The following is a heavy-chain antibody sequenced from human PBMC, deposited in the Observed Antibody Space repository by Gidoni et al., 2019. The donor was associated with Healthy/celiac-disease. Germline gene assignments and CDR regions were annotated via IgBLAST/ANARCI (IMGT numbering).Heavy chain of an antibody. D-gene: IGHD5-18*01. V-gene: IGHV3-21*01. CDR3: ARVRVDTAMDDAFDI. CDR1: GFTFSSYS. CDR2: ISSSSSYI. J-gene: IGHJ3*02. Sequence: EVQLVESGGGLVKPGGSLRLSCAASGFTFSSYSMNWVRQAPGKGLEWVSSISSSSSYIYYADSVKGRFTISRDNAKNSLYLQMNSLRAEDTAVYYCARVRVDTAMDDAFDIWGQGTMVTVSS.